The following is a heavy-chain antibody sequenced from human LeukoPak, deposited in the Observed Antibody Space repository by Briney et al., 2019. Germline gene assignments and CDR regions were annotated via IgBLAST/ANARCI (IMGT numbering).Heavy chain of an antibody. CDR2: IYTSGST. V-gene: IGHV4-61*02. D-gene: IGHD5-12*01. J-gene: IGHJ6*03. CDR1: GGSISSGSYY. CDR3: ARDRYSGYIYYYYMDV. Sequence: SEALSLTCTVSGGSISSGSYYWSWIRQPAGKGLEWIGRIYTSGSTNYNPSLKSRVTISVDTSKNQFSLKLSSVTAADTAVYYCARDRYSGYIYYYYMDVWGKGTTVTVSS.